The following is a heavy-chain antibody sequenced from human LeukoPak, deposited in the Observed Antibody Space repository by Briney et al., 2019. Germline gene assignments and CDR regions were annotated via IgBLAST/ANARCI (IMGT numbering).Heavy chain of an antibody. V-gene: IGHV4-34*01. CDR1: GFTFSSYA. Sequence: PGGSLRLSCAASGFTFSSYAMSWVRQPPGKGLEWIGEINHSGSTNYNPSLKSRVTISVDTSKNQFSLKLSSVTAADTAVYYCASSFVYGSGSYYKAGFDYWGQGTLVTVSS. CDR2: INHSGST. J-gene: IGHJ4*02. D-gene: IGHD3-10*01. CDR3: ASSFVYGSGSYYKAGFDY.